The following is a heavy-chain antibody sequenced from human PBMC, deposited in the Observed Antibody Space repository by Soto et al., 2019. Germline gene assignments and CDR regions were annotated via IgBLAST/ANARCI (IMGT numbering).Heavy chain of an antibody. J-gene: IGHJ6*03. CDR3: AKASPLYCYYCMEV. Sequence: EVQLVESGGGLVQPGRSLRLSCAASGFSFDDYAMHWVRQAPGKGLEWVSGITWNGGSIGYADSVKGRFTISRDNAKNSLYLQMNSLGAEDTALYYCAKASPLYCYYCMEVWGKGPTVTVSS. V-gene: IGHV3-9*01. CDR2: ITWNGGSI. D-gene: IGHD2-15*01. CDR1: GFSFDDYA.